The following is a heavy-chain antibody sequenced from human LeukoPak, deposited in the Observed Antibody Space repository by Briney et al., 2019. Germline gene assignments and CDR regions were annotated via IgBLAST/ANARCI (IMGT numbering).Heavy chain of an antibody. D-gene: IGHD6-13*01. V-gene: IGHV3-23*01. Sequence: GGSLRLSCAASGFAFSSYAMSWVRQAPGKGLEWVSAISGSGGSTYYADSVKGRFTISRDNSKNTLYLQMNSLRAEDTAVYYCAKDQLVGVASSFDYWGQGTLVTVSS. J-gene: IGHJ4*02. CDR3: AKDQLVGVASSFDY. CDR1: GFAFSSYA. CDR2: ISGSGGST.